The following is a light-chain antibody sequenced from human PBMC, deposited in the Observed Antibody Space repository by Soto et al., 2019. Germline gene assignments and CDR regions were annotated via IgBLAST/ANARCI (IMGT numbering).Light chain of an antibody. CDR1: QSISSY. CDR3: QQYNSYS. J-gene: IGKJ1*01. CDR2: HAS. Sequence: DIQMTQSPSSLSASVGDGVTITCRASQSISSYVSWYQQKPGTAPKVLIYHASNLQSGVPSRFSGSGSGTEFTLTISSLQPDDFATYYCQQYNSYSFGQGTKVDI. V-gene: IGKV1-5*01.